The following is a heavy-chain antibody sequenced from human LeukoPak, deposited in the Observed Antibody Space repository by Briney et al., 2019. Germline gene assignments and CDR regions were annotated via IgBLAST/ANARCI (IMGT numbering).Heavy chain of an antibody. Sequence: GASVKVSCKASGYTFTGYYMHWVRQAPGQGLEWMGWINPNSGGTNYAQKFQGRVTMTRDTSISTAYMELSRLRSDDTAVYYCARTPRGGRRGYYYYGMDVWGQGTTVTVSS. CDR3: ARTPRGGRRGYYYYGMDV. D-gene: IGHD3-10*01. V-gene: IGHV1-2*02. J-gene: IGHJ6*02. CDR2: INPNSGGT. CDR1: GYTFTGYY.